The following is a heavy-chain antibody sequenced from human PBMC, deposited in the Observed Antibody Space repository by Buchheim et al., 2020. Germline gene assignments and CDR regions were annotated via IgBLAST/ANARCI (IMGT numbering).Heavy chain of an antibody. CDR3: ARSGELSNYCGR. J-gene: IGHJ4*02. CDR2: IYPGDSAT. CDR1: GYNFSNYW. V-gene: IGHV5-51*03. Sequence: EVQLVQSGGEVKKPGESLKIACQGFGYNFSNYWLGWVRQMPGKGLEWMGVIYPGDSATRYSPSFQGQVTLSVHNSTRTAYPQWSSLKAADTAMYYCARSGELSNYCGRWGEGT. D-gene: IGHD1-26*01.